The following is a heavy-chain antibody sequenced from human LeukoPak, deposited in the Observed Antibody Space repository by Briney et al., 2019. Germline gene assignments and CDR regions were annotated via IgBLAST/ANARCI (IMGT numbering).Heavy chain of an antibody. Sequence: GGSLRLSCAASGSTFSSYAMSWVRQAPGKGLEWVSAISGSGGSTYYADSVKGRFTISRDNSKNTLYLQMNSLRAEDTAVYYCAKMSSGWPRYYFDYWGQGTLVTVSS. CDR2: ISGSGGST. D-gene: IGHD6-19*01. CDR3: AKMSSGWPRYYFDY. V-gene: IGHV3-23*01. CDR1: GSTFSSYA. J-gene: IGHJ4*02.